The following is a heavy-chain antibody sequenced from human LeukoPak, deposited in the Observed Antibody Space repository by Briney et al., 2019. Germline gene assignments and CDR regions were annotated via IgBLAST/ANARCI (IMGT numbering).Heavy chain of an antibody. CDR3: ARGPFGGSPRTRYYYYMDV. V-gene: IGHV1-69*05. CDR2: IIPIFGTA. CDR1: GGTFSSYA. Sequence: GASVKVSCKASGGTFSSYAISWVRQAPGQGLEWMGGIIPIFGTANYAQKFQGRVTITTDESTSTAYMELSSLRSEDTAAYYCARGPFGGSPRTRYYYYMDVWGKGTTVTVSS. D-gene: IGHD2-15*01. J-gene: IGHJ6*03.